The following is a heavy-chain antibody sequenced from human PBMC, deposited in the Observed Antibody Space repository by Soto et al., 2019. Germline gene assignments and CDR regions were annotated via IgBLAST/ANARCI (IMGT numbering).Heavy chain of an antibody. CDR3: ASVRAAGNRWFDP. Sequence: QVQLVQSGAEVKKPGSSVKVSCKASGGTFRSYAFSWVRQAPGQGLEWMGGIIPIFGPANYAQNYQGRVTITANKSTSTAYMELSSLKSEDTAVYYCASVRAAGNRWFDPWGQGTLVTVSS. CDR2: IIPIFGPA. D-gene: IGHD6-13*01. CDR1: GGTFRSYA. J-gene: IGHJ5*02. V-gene: IGHV1-69*06.